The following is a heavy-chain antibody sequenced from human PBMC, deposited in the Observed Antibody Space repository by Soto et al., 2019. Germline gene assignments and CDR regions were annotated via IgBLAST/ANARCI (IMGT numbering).Heavy chain of an antibody. J-gene: IGHJ4*02. CDR2: ISGSGDAK. D-gene: IGHD3-16*01. CDR1: GFSFSSYG. Sequence: PGGSLILSCVASGFSFSSYGMSWVRQAPGKGLEWASIISGSGDAKYYADSVKGRFTISRDNSKNTLYLQMNSLRAEDTAVYHCAFGNLSYYFDFRGQGTPATVSS. V-gene: IGHV3-23*01. CDR3: AFGNLSYYFDF.